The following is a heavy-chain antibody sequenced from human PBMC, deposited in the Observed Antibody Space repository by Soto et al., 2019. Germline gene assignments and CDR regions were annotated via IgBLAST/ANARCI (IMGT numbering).Heavy chain of an antibody. CDR3: ATPRNVGVDSDYALDD. V-gene: IGHV1-69*02. J-gene: IGHJ4*02. D-gene: IGHD4-4*01. CDR1: GGTVSSYT. Sequence: QVQLVQSGSEVKKPGSSVKVSCKASGGTVSSYTFSWVRQSPGQGLEWMGRIIPILDLANYAPKFQGRVTITADKSTSKAYVELNSLRSEDTAVYYCATPRNVGVDSDYALDDWGQGTLVTVSS. CDR2: IIPILDLA.